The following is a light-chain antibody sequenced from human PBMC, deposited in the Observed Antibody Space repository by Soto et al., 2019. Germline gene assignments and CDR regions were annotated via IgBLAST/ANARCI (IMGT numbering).Light chain of an antibody. CDR3: QKYGSSPPVCT. Sequence: EMVLTQSPGTLSLSPGERATLSCRASQSVSSSYLAWYQQKPGQAPRLLIYGASSRPTGIPDRFSGSGAGTDFTLTISRLESEDFAVYYCQKYGSSPPVCTFGQGTKLEIK. V-gene: IGKV3-20*01. CDR2: GAS. J-gene: IGKJ2*02. CDR1: QSVSSSY.